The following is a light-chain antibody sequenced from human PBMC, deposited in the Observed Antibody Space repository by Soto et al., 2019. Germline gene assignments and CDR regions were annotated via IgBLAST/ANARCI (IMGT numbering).Light chain of an antibody. CDR3: EQYNSWPPLYT. CDR1: QSVSHN. V-gene: IGKV3-15*01. Sequence: EIVMTQSPATLSVSPGEGATLSCRASQSVSHNLAWYQQKPGQAPRLLIYGASTRATGIPTRFSGSGSGTEFTLTISSLQSEDFAVYYREQYNSWPPLYTFGQGTKLEIK. J-gene: IGKJ2*01. CDR2: GAS.